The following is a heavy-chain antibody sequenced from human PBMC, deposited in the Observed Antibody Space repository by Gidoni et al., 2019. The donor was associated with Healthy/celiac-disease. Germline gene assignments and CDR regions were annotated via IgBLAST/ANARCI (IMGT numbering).Heavy chain of an antibody. CDR3: AAAPDYGDYGYYYGMDV. Sequence: QMQLVQSGPEVKKPGTSVKVSCKASGFTFTSSAVQWVRQARGQRLEWIGWIVVGSGNTNYAQKFQERVTITRDMSTSTAYMELSSLRSEDTAVYYCAAAPDYGDYGYYYGMDVWGQGTTVTVSS. CDR2: IVVGSGNT. J-gene: IGHJ6*02. CDR1: GFTFTSSA. D-gene: IGHD4-17*01. V-gene: IGHV1-58*01.